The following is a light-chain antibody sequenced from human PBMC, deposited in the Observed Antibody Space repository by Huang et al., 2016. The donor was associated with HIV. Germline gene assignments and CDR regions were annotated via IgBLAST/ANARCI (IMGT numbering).Light chain of an antibody. Sequence: DIVMTQSPDSLAVSLGERATINCKSGQSLLYKSNKKTYFAWYHQKLGQPPQVLIYWAYTRISGVPDRFSGSGSGTHFTLTISSLQAEDVAFYYCHQYYETPRTFGQGTKVEIK. V-gene: IGKV4-1*01. CDR1: QSLLYKSNKKTY. CDR2: WAY. CDR3: HQYYETPRT. J-gene: IGKJ1*01.